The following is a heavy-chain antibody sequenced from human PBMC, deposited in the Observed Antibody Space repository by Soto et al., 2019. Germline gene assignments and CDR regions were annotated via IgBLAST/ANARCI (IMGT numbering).Heavy chain of an antibody. CDR3: ARQTSSGYYYGGFDP. Sequence: ASVKVSCKASGYTFTGYYMHWVRQAPGQGLEWMGWINPNSGGTNYAQKFQGRVTMTRDTSISTAYMELSRLRSDDTAVYYCARQTSSGYYYGGFDPWGQGTLVTVSS. CDR2: INPNSGGT. J-gene: IGHJ5*02. V-gene: IGHV1-2*02. D-gene: IGHD3-22*01. CDR1: GYTFTGYY.